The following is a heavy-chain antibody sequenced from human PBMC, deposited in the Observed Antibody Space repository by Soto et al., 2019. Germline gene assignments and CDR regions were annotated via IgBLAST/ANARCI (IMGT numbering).Heavy chain of an antibody. V-gene: IGHV3-73*02. CDR2: IRNKANSYAT. D-gene: IGHD2-21*02. CDR1: GFTFSDST. Sequence: EVQLVESGGGLVQPGGSLKLSWAASGFTFSDSTMHWVRQASGKGLEWVGRIRNKANSYATAYAASVKGRFTVSRDDSKNTAYLQMNGLKTEDTAVYYCTSSFVVVTAIAASWGQGTLVTVSS. CDR3: TSSFVVVTAIAAS. J-gene: IGHJ5*02.